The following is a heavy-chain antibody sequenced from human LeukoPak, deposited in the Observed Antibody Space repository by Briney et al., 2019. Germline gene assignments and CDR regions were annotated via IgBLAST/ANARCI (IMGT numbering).Heavy chain of an antibody. V-gene: IGHV1-69*13. J-gene: IGHJ5*02. CDR1: GGTFSSYA. CDR2: IIPIFGTA. CDR3: ARGLIYDSSDYYWFDP. Sequence: ASVKVSCKASGGTFSSYAISWVRQAPGQGLEWMGGIIPIFGTANYAQKFQGRVTITADESTSTAYMELSSLRSEDTAVYYCARGLIYDSSDYYWFDPWGQGTLVTVSS. D-gene: IGHD3-22*01.